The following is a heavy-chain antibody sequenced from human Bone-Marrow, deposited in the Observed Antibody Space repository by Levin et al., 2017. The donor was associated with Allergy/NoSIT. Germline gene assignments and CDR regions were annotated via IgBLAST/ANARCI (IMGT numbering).Heavy chain of an antibody. CDR1: GFSFSDYE. J-gene: IGHJ2*01. D-gene: IGHD2-15*01. CDR2: ISSSGSTK. Sequence: SCAASGFSFSDYEMKWVRQAPGKGLEWISYISSSGSTKYYADSVKGRFTISTKNSLYLQMNSLRAEDTAIYYCAKDKRSGGVTPDWYFDLWGRGTLVIVSS. V-gene: IGHV3-48*03. CDR3: AKDKRSGGVTPDWYFDL.